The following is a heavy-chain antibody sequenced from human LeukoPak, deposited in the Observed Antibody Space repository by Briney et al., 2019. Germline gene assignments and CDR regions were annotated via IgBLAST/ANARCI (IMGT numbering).Heavy chain of an antibody. CDR1: GFTFTSFV. V-gene: IGHV3-23*01. Sequence: GGSLRLSCTASGFTFTSFVMTWVRQSPGKGLEWVSSINGYGSGTYYADSVRGRFTISRDNSENMVFLQMTSLRAEDTAVYYCAKEELVDYYDRSGYYPDVFDVWGQGTMVIVSS. D-gene: IGHD3-22*01. J-gene: IGHJ3*01. CDR2: INGYGSGT. CDR3: AKEELVDYYDRSGYYPDVFDV.